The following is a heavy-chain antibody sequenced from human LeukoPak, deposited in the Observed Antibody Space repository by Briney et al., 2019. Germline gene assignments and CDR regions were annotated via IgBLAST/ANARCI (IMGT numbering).Heavy chain of an antibody. CDR1: GGSINIYY. D-gene: IGHD6-19*01. V-gene: IGHV4-59*01. J-gene: IGHJ6*03. CDR3: ARHNSSGWAYYYYYYMDV. Sequence: PSETLSLTCTVSGGSINIYYWSWIRQPPAKGLEWIGYINYTGSTNYNPSLKSRVTISLDTSKNRFSLKLTSVTAADTAVYYCARHNSSGWAYYYYYYMDVWGKGTTVTISS. CDR2: INYTGST.